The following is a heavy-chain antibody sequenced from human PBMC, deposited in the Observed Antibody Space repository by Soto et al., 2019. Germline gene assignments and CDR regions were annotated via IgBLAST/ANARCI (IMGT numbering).Heavy chain of an antibody. CDR1: GGSISSGGYY. V-gene: IGHV4-31*03. Sequence: QVQLQASGPGLVKPSQTLSLTCTVSGGSISSGGYYWSWIRQHPGKGLEWIGYINYSGSTYYNPSLKSRVTISVYTSKNQFSLKLSSVTAADTAVYYCARDSSTITFDYWGQGTLVTVSS. CDR3: ARDSSTITFDY. D-gene: IGHD5-12*01. J-gene: IGHJ4*02. CDR2: INYSGST.